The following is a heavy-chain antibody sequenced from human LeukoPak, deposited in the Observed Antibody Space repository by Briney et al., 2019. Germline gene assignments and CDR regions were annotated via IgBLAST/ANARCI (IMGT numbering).Heavy chain of an antibody. CDR2: INHSGST. Sequence: PSETLSLTCAVYGGSFSGYYWSWIRQPPGKGLEWIGEINHSGSTNYNPSLKSRVTISVDTSKNQFSLKLSSVAAADTAVYYCAKSNGYGLIDIWGQGTMVTVSS. CDR1: GGSFSGYY. D-gene: IGHD3-22*01. V-gene: IGHV4-34*01. J-gene: IGHJ3*02. CDR3: AKSNGYGLIDI.